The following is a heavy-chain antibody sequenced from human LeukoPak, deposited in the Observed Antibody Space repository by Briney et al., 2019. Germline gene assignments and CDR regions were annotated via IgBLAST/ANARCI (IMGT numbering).Heavy chain of an antibody. CDR1: GFTVSSNY. Sequence: GGSLRLSCAASGFTVSSNYMSWVRQAPGKGLEWVSVIYSGGSTYYADSVKGRFTISRDNSKNTLYLQMNSLRAEDTGVYYCARGGYDSSGYLISWGQGTLVTVSS. D-gene: IGHD3-22*01. CDR2: IYSGGST. J-gene: IGHJ4*02. V-gene: IGHV3-53*01. CDR3: ARGGYDSSGYLIS.